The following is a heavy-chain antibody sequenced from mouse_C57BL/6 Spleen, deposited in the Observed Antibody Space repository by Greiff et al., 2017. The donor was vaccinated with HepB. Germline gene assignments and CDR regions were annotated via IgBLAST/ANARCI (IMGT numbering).Heavy chain of an antibody. J-gene: IGHJ2*01. V-gene: IGHV1-61*01. CDR1: GYTFTSYW. CDR2: IYPSDSET. Sequence: VQLQQSGAELVRPGSSVKLSCKASGYTFTSYWMDWVKQRPGQGLEWIGNIYPSDSETHYNQKFKDKATLTVDKSSSTAYMQLSSLTSEDSAVYYCARGSSPYYWGQGTTLTVSS. D-gene: IGHD1-1*01. CDR3: ARGSSPYY.